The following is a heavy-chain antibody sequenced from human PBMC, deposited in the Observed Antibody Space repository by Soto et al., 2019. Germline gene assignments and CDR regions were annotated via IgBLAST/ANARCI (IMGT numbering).Heavy chain of an antibody. J-gene: IGHJ6*03. CDR3: ARDPSGYCSSTSCYTWSYYYYMDV. CDR1: GFTFSSYS. Sequence: GGSLRLSCAASGFTFSSYSMNWVRQAPGKGLEWVSSISSSSSYIYYADSVKGRFTISRDNARNALYLQMNSLGAEDTAVYYCARDPSGYCSSTSCYTWSYYYYMDVWGKGTTVTVSS. V-gene: IGHV3-21*01. CDR2: ISSSSSYI. D-gene: IGHD2-2*01.